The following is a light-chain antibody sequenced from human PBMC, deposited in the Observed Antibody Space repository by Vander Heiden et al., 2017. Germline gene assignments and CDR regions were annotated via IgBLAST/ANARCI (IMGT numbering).Light chain of an antibody. CDR1: QSVDNK. CDR3: QPYDNWPYP. Sequence: EIVMTQSPASLSGFPGGRATLSCRASQSVDNKLGWYLQKPGQAPRLLFYGAASRATCVPAKFKANGSGTEFPLTISSLQPEDFGTYFWQPYDNWPYPFAQGTKLEI. CDR2: GAA. V-gene: IGKV3-15*01. J-gene: IGKJ2*01.